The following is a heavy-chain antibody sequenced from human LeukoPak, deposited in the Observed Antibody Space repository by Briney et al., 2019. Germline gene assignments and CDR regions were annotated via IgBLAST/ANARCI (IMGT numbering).Heavy chain of an antibody. CDR3: AIDSPNDWRQRPLDY. Sequence: ASVNVSCKVSGYTLTELSMHWVRQAPGKGLEWMGGFDPEDGETIYAQKFQGRVTMTEDTSTDTAYMELSSLRSEDTAVYYCAIDSPNDWRQRPLDYWGQGTLVTVSS. D-gene: IGHD3-9*01. CDR2: FDPEDGET. CDR1: GYTLTELS. J-gene: IGHJ4*02. V-gene: IGHV1-24*01.